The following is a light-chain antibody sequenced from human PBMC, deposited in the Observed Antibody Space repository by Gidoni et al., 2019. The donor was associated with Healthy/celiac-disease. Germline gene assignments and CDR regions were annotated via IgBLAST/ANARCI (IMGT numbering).Light chain of an antibody. CDR1: QSISSY. CDR3: QQSYSTPT. CDR2: AAS. Sequence: DIQMTQSPSSLSASVGDRVTITCRASQSISSYLNWYQQKPGKAPKHLIYAASSLQSGVPSRFSGSGSGTDFTLTISSLQPEDFATYYCQQSYSTPTFGGRTKVEIK. V-gene: IGKV1-39*01. J-gene: IGKJ4*01.